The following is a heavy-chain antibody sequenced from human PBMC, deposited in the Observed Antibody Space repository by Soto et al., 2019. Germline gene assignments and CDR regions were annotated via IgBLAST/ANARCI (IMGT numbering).Heavy chain of an antibody. CDR1: AFTFSSYW. Sequence: GGSLRLSCAASAFTFSSYWMHWVRQAPGKGLVWVSRINGDGSSTNYADSVKGRFTISRDNAKNTLYLQMNSLRAEDTAVYYCARDPYPWTSGWNWFDPWGQGTLVTVSS. V-gene: IGHV3-74*01. D-gene: IGHD6-19*01. CDR3: ARDPYPWTSGWNWFDP. J-gene: IGHJ5*02. CDR2: INGDGSST.